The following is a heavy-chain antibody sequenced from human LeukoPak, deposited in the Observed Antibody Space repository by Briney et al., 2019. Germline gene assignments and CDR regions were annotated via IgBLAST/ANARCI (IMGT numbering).Heavy chain of an antibody. J-gene: IGHJ5*02. Sequence: GRSLRLSCAASRFTFSSYGMHWVRQAPGKGLEWVAVIWYDGSNKYYADSVKGRFTISRDNSMNTLYLQMNSLRAEDTAVYYCARDRSGYSSGWYGGFDPWGQGTLVTVSS. D-gene: IGHD6-19*01. CDR1: RFTFSSYG. V-gene: IGHV3-33*01. CDR2: IWYDGSNK. CDR3: ARDRSGYSSGWYGGFDP.